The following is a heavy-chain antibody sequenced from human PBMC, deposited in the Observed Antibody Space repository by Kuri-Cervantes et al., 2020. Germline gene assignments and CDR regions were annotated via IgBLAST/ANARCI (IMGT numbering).Heavy chain of an antibody. CDR3: ARDGGSSSWYSLDGGMDV. J-gene: IGHJ6*02. Sequence: GESLKISCAASGFTFDDYTMHWVRQAPGKGLEWVSFISWDGGSTYYADSVKGRFTISRDNSKNTLYLQMNSLRAEDTAVYYCARDGGSSSWYSLDGGMDVWGQGTTVTVSS. D-gene: IGHD6-13*01. CDR1: GFTFDDYT. CDR2: ISWDGGST. V-gene: IGHV3-43*01.